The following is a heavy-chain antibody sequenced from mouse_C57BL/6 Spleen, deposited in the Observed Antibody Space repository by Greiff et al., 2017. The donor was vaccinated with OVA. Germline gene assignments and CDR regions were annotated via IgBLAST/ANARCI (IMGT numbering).Heavy chain of an antibody. J-gene: IGHJ2*01. V-gene: IGHV1-82*01. D-gene: IGHD1-1*01. CDR2: IYPGDGDT. CDR1: GYAFSSSW. CDR3: ARIFTTGDFDY. Sequence: VQLQQSGPELVKPGASVKISCKASGYAFSSSWMNWVKQRPGKGLEWIGRIYPGDGDTNYNGKFKGKATLTADKSSSTAYMQLSSLTSEDSAVYFCARIFTTGDFDYWGQGTTLTVSS.